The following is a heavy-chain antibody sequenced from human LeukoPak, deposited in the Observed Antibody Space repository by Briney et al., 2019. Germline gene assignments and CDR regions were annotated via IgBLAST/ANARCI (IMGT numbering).Heavy chain of an antibody. CDR2: INWNGGST. J-gene: IGHJ4*02. D-gene: IGHD2-21*01. CDR3: ARDVVVIATHFDY. V-gene: IGHV3-20*04. CDR1: GFTFSSHG. Sequence: GGSLRLSCAASGFTFSSHGMSWVRQAPGKGLEWVSGINWNGGSTGYADSVKGRFTISRDNAKNSLYLQMNSLRAEDTALYYCARDVVVIATHFDYWGQGTLVTVSS.